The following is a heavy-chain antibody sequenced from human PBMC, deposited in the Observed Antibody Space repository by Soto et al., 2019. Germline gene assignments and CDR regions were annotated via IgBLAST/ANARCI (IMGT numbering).Heavy chain of an antibody. CDR3: ASQSGTTGNYYYGMEV. D-gene: IGHD1-1*01. J-gene: IGHJ6*02. Sequence: QVQLVQSGAEVKKPGSSVKVSCKASGGTFSRYGISWVRQAPGQGLEWMGGIIPIFGTANYAQKFQGRVTITADESTSTAYMELSSLRSEGTAVYYCASQSGTTGNYYYGMEVWGQGTTVTVSS. V-gene: IGHV1-69*12. CDR1: GGTFSRYG. CDR2: IIPIFGTA.